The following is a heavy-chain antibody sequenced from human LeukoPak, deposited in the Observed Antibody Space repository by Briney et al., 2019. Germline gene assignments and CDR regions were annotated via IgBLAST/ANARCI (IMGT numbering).Heavy chain of an antibody. D-gene: IGHD6-13*01. CDR1: GYFISSGYY. V-gene: IGHV4-38-2*02. J-gene: IGHJ4*02. CDR2: IHHSGST. CDR3: ARRLQIAAAGTRPGWVFDY. Sequence: SETLSLTCTVSGYFISSGYYWGWIRQPPGKGLQWIGSIHHSGSTYYNPSLKSRVTISVDTSKNQFSLKLSSVTAADTAVYYCARRLQIAAAGTRPGWVFDYWGQGTLVTVSS.